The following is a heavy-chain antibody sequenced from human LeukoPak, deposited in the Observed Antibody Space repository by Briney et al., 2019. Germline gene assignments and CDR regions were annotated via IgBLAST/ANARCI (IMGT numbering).Heavy chain of an antibody. CDR1: GFTGSSKY. CDR3: ARESGYDSSGYPHFDY. Sequence: PGGSLRLSCAASGFTGSSKYMSWVRQAPGKGLEWVSVIYSGGNTYYADSVKGRFTISRDNSKNTLYLQMNSLRAEDTAVYYCARESGYDSSGYPHFDYWGQGTLVTVSS. V-gene: IGHV3-66*01. J-gene: IGHJ4*02. CDR2: IYSGGNT. D-gene: IGHD3-22*01.